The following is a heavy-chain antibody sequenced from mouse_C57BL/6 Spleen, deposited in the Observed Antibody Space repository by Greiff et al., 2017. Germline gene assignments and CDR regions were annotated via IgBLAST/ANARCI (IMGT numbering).Heavy chain of an antibody. CDR3: ARRGVITTVVDPFGY. J-gene: IGHJ2*01. Sequence: QVQLQQSGAELARPGASVKLSCKASGYTFTSYGISWVKQRTGQGLEWIGEIYPRSGNTYYNEKFKGKATLTADKSSSTAYMELRSLTSEDSAVYVCARRGVITTVVDPFGYWGQGTTLTVSS. D-gene: IGHD1-1*01. CDR1: GYTFTSYG. CDR2: IYPRSGNT. V-gene: IGHV1-81*01.